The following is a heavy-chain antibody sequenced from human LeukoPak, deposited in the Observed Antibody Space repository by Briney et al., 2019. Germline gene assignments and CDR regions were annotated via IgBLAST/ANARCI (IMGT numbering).Heavy chain of an antibody. CDR2: INGDGSIT. V-gene: IGHV3-74*01. D-gene: IGHD3-16*01. J-gene: IGHJ4*02. CDR3: ARGFWGWEVDY. Sequence: GGSLRLSCAASGFTFTSHGMSWVRQAPGKGLEWVSRINGDGSITDYAGSAKGPFTISRDNAKNTLYLQMNSLRAEDTAVYYCARGFWGWEVDYWGQGTMVTVSS. CDR1: GFTFTSHG.